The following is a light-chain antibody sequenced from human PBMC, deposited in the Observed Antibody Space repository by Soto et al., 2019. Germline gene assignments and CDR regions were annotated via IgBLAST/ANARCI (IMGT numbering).Light chain of an antibody. CDR2: SDS. Sequence: SYELTQPPSVSVAPGTTASITCGGDNIGFKSVHWYQQEAGQAPVLVIHSDSDRPSGIPERFSGSNSGNTATLTISRVEAGDEADYYCQMWDSSSDHQIFGGGTKATVL. CDR3: QMWDSSSDHQI. CDR1: NIGFKS. J-gene: IGLJ2*01. V-gene: IGLV3-21*04.